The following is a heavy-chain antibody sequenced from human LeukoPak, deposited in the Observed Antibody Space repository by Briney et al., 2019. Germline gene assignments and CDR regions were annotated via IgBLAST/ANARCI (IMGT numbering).Heavy chain of an antibody. J-gene: IGHJ5*02. D-gene: IGHD2-2*02. CDR2: ISAYRGNT. V-gene: IGHV1-18*01. CDR1: GGTFSSYA. CDR3: ARGSVVYCSSTSCYTWFDP. Sequence: ASVKVSCKASGGTFSSYAISWVRQAPGQGLEWMGWISAYRGNTNYAQKFQGRVTMTTDTSTSTVYMELRSLRSDDTAVYYCARGSVVYCSSTSCYTWFDPWGQGTLVTVSS.